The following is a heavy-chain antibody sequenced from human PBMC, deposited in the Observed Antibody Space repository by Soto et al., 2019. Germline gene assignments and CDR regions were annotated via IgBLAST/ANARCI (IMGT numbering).Heavy chain of an antibody. CDR1: GFTFSTFE. D-gene: IGHD6-6*01. V-gene: IGHV3-48*03. Sequence: GGSLRLSCAASGFTFSTFEMNWVRQAPGKGLEWVSKIGSSGSTIWYADSVKGRFTISRDNAKNSLYLQMNSLRGDDTAVYYCARDTYTSSYHFDSWGQGTLVIVSS. CDR3: ARDTYTSSYHFDS. CDR2: IGSSGSTI. J-gene: IGHJ4*02.